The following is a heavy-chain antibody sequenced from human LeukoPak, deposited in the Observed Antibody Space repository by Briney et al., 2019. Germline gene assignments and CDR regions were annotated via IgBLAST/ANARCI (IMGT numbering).Heavy chain of an antibody. J-gene: IGHJ4*02. D-gene: IGHD3-10*01. V-gene: IGHV4-34*01. CDR3: ARTRKPITMVRGVIMGTQRYFDY. CDR2: INHSGST. CDR1: GGSFSGYY. Sequence: SETLSLTCAFYGGSFSGYYWSWIRQPPGKGLEWIGEINHSGSTNYNPSLKSRVTISVDTSKNQFSLKLSSVTAADTAVYYCARTRKPITMVRGVIMGTQRYFDYWGQGTLVTVSS.